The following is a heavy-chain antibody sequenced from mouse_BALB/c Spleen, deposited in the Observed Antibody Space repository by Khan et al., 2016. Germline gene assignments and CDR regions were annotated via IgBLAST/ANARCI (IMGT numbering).Heavy chain of an antibody. Sequence: QVRLQQSGAELAKPGASVKMSCKASGYTFTSYWMHWVKQRPEQGLEWIGYINPSTGYTEYNQKFKDKATLTADKSSSTAYMQLSSLTSEDSAVYYCASRYDVYYAMDYWGQGTSVTVSS. V-gene: IGHV1-7*01. J-gene: IGHJ4*01. CDR3: ASRYDVYYAMDY. CDR2: INPSTGYT. D-gene: IGHD2-14*01. CDR1: GYTFTSYW.